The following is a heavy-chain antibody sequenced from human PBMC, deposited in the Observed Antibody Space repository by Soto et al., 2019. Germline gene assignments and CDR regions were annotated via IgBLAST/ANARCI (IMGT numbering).Heavy chain of an antibody. Sequence: GGSLRLSCAVSGFTFSSYAMSWVRQAPGKGLEWVSAISGSGGSTYYAYSVKGRFTISGDNSKNTLNLQMNSLRAEVTAVYYCAKDSFGDSDFGYGGQGTLVTVSS. CDR3: AKDSFGDSDFGY. CDR2: ISGSGGST. V-gene: IGHV3-23*01. CDR1: GFTFSSYA. J-gene: IGHJ4*02. D-gene: IGHD4-17*01.